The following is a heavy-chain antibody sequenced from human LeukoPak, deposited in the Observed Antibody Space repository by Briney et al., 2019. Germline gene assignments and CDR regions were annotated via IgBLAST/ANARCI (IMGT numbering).Heavy chain of an antibody. CDR3: ARYSYSYGHLIDY. D-gene: IGHD5-18*01. Sequence: SVKFACTASGYTCTGYYMQWVRHAPGQGLEWMGWINPNSGGTNYAQKFQGRVTMTRDTPISTAYMELSRLRSDDTAVYYCARYSYSYGHLIDYWGQGTLVTVSS. CDR1: GYTCTGYY. V-gene: IGHV1-2*02. CDR2: INPNSGGT. J-gene: IGHJ4*02.